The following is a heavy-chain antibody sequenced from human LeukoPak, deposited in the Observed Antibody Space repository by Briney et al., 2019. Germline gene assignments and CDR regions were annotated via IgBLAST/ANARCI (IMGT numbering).Heavy chain of an antibody. V-gene: IGHV1-18*01. D-gene: IGHD5-12*01. J-gene: IGHJ6*03. Sequence: ASVKVSCKASGYTFSNYGISWVRQAPGQGLDCLGWITAYNGDTNYAQKFQGRVTMTTDTSTSTAYMELRSLRSDDTAVYYCARAHSGYDYPYHYYMDVWGRGTTVTVSS. CDR3: ARAHSGYDYPYHYYMDV. CDR2: ITAYNGDT. CDR1: GYTFSNYG.